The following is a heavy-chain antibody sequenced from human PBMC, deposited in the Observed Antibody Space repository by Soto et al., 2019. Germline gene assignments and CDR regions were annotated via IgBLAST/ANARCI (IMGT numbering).Heavy chain of an antibody. V-gene: IGHV1-8*01. CDR3: ARGTYYDFWDYYYMDV. J-gene: IGHJ6*03. CDR1: GYTFNSYD. CDR2: MNPNSGNT. D-gene: IGHD3-3*01. Sequence: GASVKVSCKASGYTFNSYDINWVRQATGQGLEWMGWMNPNSGNTGYAQKFQGRVTMTRNTSISTAYMELSSLRSEDTAVYYCARGTYYDFWDYYYMDVWGKGTTVTVSS.